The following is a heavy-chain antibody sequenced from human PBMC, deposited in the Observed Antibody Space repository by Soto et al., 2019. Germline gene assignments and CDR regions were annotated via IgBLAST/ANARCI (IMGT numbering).Heavy chain of an antibody. CDR2: IYYSGST. J-gene: IGHJ6*03. V-gene: IGHV4-59*01. CDR1: GGSISSYY. Sequence: PSETLSLTCTVSGGSISSYYWSWIRQPPGKGLEKIGYIYYSGSTNYNPSLKSRVTISVDTSKNQFSLKLSSVTAADTAVYYCVRVTYASSRDYYYYYMDVWGKGTTVTVSS. D-gene: IGHD2-2*01. CDR3: VRVTYASSRDYYYYYMDV.